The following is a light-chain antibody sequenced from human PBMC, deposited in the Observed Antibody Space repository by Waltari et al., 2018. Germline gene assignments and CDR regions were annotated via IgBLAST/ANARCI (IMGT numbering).Light chain of an antibody. J-gene: IGLJ2*01. CDR3: HSRDASGVAGS. Sequence: SSDLTQDPAVSVAMGQTVRITCQGDSLRSYYASWNPQRPGQAPILVIYDKNNRPTGDQDRFSGSSSQNTGSLTSTGAQAEDEASYYCHSRDASGVAGSFGGGTKLTVL. V-gene: IGLV3-19*01. CDR1: SLRSYY. CDR2: DKN.